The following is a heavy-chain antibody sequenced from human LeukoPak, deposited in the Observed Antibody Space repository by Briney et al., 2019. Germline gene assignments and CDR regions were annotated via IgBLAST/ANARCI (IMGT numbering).Heavy chain of an antibody. D-gene: IGHD4-17*01. V-gene: IGHV4-59*01. CDR3: ARSDYGDYYDALDI. CDR2: IYYSGST. Sequence: SETLSLTCTVSGGSISSYYWSWIRQPPGKGLEWIGYIYYSGSTNYNPSLKSRVTISVDTSKNQLSLKLSSVTAADTAVYYCARSDYGDYYDALDIWGQGTMVTVSS. CDR1: GGSISSYY. J-gene: IGHJ3*02.